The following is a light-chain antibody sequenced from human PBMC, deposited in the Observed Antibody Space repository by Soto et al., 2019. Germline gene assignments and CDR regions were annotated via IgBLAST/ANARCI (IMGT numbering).Light chain of an antibody. CDR3: QQRNVWPPVT. Sequence: IGLTQSPATLSLSPGERATLSSRASPSVTNFLAWYQQKPGQAPRLLIYGAFNRATGIPARFSGSGSGTDFTLTISSLEPEDSAVYYCQQRNVWPPVTFGQGTRLEIK. CDR1: PSVTNF. CDR2: GAF. J-gene: IGKJ5*01. V-gene: IGKV3-11*01.